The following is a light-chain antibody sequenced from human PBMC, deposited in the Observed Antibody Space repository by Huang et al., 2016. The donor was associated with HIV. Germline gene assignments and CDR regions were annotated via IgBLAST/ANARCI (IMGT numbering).Light chain of an antibody. CDR3: HQYYNTPQT. CDR2: WAS. J-gene: IGKJ1*01. Sequence: DIVLTQSPKSLALSLGERAAINCTSSQSVFYRSNNKNFLSWYQVKPGQPPKLLIYWASAREFGVPDRFSGSGSGTEFTLTISNLQAEDVAVYYCHQYYNTPQTFGQGTKV. CDR1: QSVFYRSNNKNF. V-gene: IGKV4-1*01.